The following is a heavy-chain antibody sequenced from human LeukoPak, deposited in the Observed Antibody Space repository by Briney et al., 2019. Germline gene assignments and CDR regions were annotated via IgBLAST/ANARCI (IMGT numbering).Heavy chain of an antibody. CDR1: GFTFSTYE. CDR3: ARPGGGFDWPYSMDV. Sequence: PGGSLRLSCAASGFTFSTYEMNWVRQAPGKGLEWVSYISSSGGTIYYGDSVKGRFTISRDNAKNSLYLQMNSLRANDTAVYYCARPGGGFDWPYSMDVWGPGTTVIVSS. D-gene: IGHD3-9*01. V-gene: IGHV3-48*03. CDR2: ISSSGGTI. J-gene: IGHJ6*02.